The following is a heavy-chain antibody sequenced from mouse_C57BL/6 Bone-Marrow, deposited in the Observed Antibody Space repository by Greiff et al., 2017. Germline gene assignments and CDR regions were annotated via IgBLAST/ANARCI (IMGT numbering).Heavy chain of an antibody. CDR2: IYPRSGNT. V-gene: IGHV1-81*01. J-gene: IGHJ1*03. Sequence: VQLQQSGAELARPGASVKLSCKASGYTFTSYGISWVKQRTGQGLEWIGEIYPRSGNTYYNEKFKGKATLTADKSSSTAYMELRSLTSEDSAVYFCARSTIVTPGYFDVWGTGTTVTVSS. CDR1: GYTFTSYG. D-gene: IGHD2-5*01. CDR3: ARSTIVTPGYFDV.